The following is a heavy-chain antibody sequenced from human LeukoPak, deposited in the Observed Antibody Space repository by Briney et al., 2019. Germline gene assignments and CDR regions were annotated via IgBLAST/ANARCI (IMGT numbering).Heavy chain of an antibody. Sequence: PSETLSLTWAVYGGSFSGYYWSWIRQPPGKGLEWIGEISHSGSTNYNPSLKSRVTISVDTSKNQFSLKLSSVTAADTAVYYCATGRFTYSSSSEAWFDPWGQGTLVTVS. D-gene: IGHD6-6*01. CDR2: ISHSGST. CDR1: GGSFSGYY. J-gene: IGHJ5*02. V-gene: IGHV4-34*01. CDR3: ATGRFTYSSSSEAWFDP.